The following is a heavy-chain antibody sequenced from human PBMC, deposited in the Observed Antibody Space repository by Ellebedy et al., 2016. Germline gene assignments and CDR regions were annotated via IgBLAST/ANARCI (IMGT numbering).Heavy chain of an antibody. J-gene: IGHJ2*01. CDR1: GFTFGSYT. D-gene: IGHD4-17*01. Sequence: ESLKISXTASGFTFGSYTMSWVRQAPGKGLVWVSGISGSGYNRYYADSVKGHFTISRDNSKSTVYLQVDSLRVEDTALYYCARSTAPPGLLRGYFDLWGRGTLVSVSS. CDR2: ISGSGYNR. V-gene: IGHV3-23*01. CDR3: ARSTAPPGLLRGYFDL.